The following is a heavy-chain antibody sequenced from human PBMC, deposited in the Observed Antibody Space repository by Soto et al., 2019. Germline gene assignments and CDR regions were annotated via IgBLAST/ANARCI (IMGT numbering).Heavy chain of an antibody. CDR2: IYYSGTT. Sequence: PSETLSLTWTVSGGSISSYDYYWGWVRQTPGEGLEWIGKIYYSGTTCYNTSLKSRVIISVDASNNQFIHQLSSVTAADTAVYYFARRDSARPLDVWCQGTIVSVSS. V-gene: IGHV4-39*01. CDR1: GGSISSYDYY. J-gene: IGHJ3*01. CDR3: ARRDSARPLDV. D-gene: IGHD1-26*01.